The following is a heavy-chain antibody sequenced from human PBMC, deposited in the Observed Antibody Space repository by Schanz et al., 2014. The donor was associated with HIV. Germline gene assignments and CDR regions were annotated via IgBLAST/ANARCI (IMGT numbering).Heavy chain of an antibody. J-gene: IGHJ4*02. CDR3: ARDSPVAAGTLDY. V-gene: IGHV1-69*01. CDR2: IIPLFGTS. Sequence: QVQLVQSGAEVKKPGSSVKVSCKASGGTFSSSAISWVRQAPGQGLEGMGGIIPLFGTSNYAQKFQGRATITADESTSTAYMELSSLRSEDTAVYYCARDSPVAAGTLDYWGQGTLVTVSS. D-gene: IGHD6-13*01. CDR1: GGTFSSSA.